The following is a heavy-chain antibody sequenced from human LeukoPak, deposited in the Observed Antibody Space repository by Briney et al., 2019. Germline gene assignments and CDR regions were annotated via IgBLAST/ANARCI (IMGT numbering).Heavy chain of an antibody. D-gene: IGHD2-15*01. V-gene: IGHV3-23*01. CDR1: GFTFSSYA. J-gene: IGHJ4*02. Sequence: GGSLRLSCAASGFTFSSYAMSWVRQAPGKGLEWVSAISGSGGSTYYADSVKGRFTISRDNSKNTLYLQMNGLRAEDTAVYYCAKDQGNIVVVVAASYWGQGTLVTVSS. CDR2: ISGSGGST. CDR3: AKDQGNIVVVVAASY.